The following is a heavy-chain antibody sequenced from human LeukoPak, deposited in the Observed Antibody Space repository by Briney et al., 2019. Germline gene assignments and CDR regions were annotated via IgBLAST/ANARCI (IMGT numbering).Heavy chain of an antibody. Sequence: GGSLRLSCAASGFTFDDHGMSWVRQAPGKGLEWVSGIKWDGGRTGYADSVKGRFTISRDNARDSLYLQMNSLRPEDTAVYYCARLRYNWNERYYYYMDVWGKGTTVTISS. V-gene: IGHV3-20*04. D-gene: IGHD1-20*01. CDR1: GFTFDDHG. CDR3: ARLRYNWNERYYYYMDV. J-gene: IGHJ6*03. CDR2: IKWDGGRT.